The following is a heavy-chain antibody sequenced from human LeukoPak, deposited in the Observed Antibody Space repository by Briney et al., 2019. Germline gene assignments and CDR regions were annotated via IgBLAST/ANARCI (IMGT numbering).Heavy chain of an antibody. CDR2: FDPEDGET. V-gene: IGHV1-24*01. D-gene: IGHD1-7*01. CDR3: ARDKGHNWNYGDYYYYMDV. J-gene: IGHJ6*03. CDR1: GYTLTELS. Sequence: GASVKVSCKVSGYTLTELSMHWVRQAPGKGLEWMGGFDPEDGETIYAQKFQGRVTMTRDTSISTAYMELSRLRSDDTAVYYCARDKGHNWNYGDYYYYMDVWGKGTTVTVSS.